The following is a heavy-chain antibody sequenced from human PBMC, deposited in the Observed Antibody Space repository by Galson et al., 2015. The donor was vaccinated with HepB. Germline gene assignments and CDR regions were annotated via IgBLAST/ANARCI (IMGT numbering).Heavy chain of an antibody. D-gene: IGHD3-10*01. CDR1: GFTGSTNY. Sequence: SLRLSCAVSGFTGSTNYMSWVRQAPGKGLDWVSLIHGAGITRYAESVKGRFTISRDNSKNTMYLQMNSLRAEDTAVYYCTTGALLRGYHYMAGWGKGTTVTVSS. CDR3: TTGALLRGYHYMAG. V-gene: IGHV3-53*01. J-gene: IGHJ6*03. CDR2: IHGAGIT.